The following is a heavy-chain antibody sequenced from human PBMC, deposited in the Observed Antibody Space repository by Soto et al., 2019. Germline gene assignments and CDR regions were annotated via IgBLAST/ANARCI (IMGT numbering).Heavy chain of an antibody. V-gene: IGHV4-31*03. CDR1: GGSISSGGYY. D-gene: IGHD3-22*01. J-gene: IGHJ4*02. CDR2: IYYSGST. Sequence: QVQLQESGPGPVKPAQTLSLTCTVSGGSISSGGYYWTWIRQHPGKGLEWTGYIYYSGSTYYNPSLKSRATISLDTSKNQFSLNLTSVTAADTAVYYCARAVHRSGFYFDYWGQGTLVTVSS. CDR3: ARAVHRSGFYFDY.